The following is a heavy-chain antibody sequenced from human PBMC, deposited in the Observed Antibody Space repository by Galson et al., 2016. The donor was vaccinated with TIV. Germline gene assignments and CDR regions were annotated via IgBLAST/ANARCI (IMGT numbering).Heavy chain of an antibody. D-gene: IGHD5-18*01. V-gene: IGHV4-59*08. Sequence: LSLTCSVSGGSINNYYWSWIRQPPEKGLEWIGLIYDSGSTNYNPSLKSRVTMSLDTSKNQFSLKLTSVTAADTAVYYCARRRGYSNGQVDYWGQGTLVTVSS. J-gene: IGHJ4*02. CDR3: ARRRGYSNGQVDY. CDR2: IYDSGST. CDR1: GGSINNYY.